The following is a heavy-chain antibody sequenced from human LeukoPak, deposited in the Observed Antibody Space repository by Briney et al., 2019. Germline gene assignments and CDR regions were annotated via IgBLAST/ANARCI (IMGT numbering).Heavy chain of an antibody. CDR1: GFTFSGYE. D-gene: IGHD2-2*02. CDR2: IRGSGVTI. CDR3: ARDGVPGHTVFDY. V-gene: IGHV3-48*03. Sequence: GGSLRLSCAASGFTFSGYEMNWVRQAPGKGLEWVSHIRGSGVTIHYSDSVKGRFTISRDNAKNSLYLQMNSLRVEDTAVYYCARDGVPGHTVFDYWGQGTLVTVSS. J-gene: IGHJ4*02.